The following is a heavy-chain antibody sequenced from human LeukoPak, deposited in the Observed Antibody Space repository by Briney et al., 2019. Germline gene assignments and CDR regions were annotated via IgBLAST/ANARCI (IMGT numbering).Heavy chain of an antibody. V-gene: IGHV3-23*01. CDR2: ISGSGGST. CDR3: AKGRVGAIKTFDY. CDR1: GFTFSSYG. D-gene: IGHD1-26*01. J-gene: IGHJ4*02. Sequence: GGTLRLSCAASGFTFSSYGMTWVRQAPGKGLEWVSGISGSGGSTYYADSVKGQFTFSRDNSKNTLYLQMNSLRAEDTAVYYCAKGRVGAIKTFDYWGQGTLVTVSS.